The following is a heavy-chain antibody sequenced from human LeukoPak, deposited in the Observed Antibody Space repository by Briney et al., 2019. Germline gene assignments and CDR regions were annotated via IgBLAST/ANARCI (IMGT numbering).Heavy chain of an antibody. CDR1: GYTLTELS. D-gene: IGHD1-26*01. V-gene: IGHV1-24*01. Sequence: ASVKVSCKVSGYTLTELSMHWVRQAPGKGLEWMGGFDPEDGETIYAQKFQGRVTMTEDTSTDTAYMELSSLRSEDTAVYYCARGGVLPEMWELLRLAYYFDYWGQGTLVTVSS. CDR2: FDPEDGET. CDR3: ARGGVLPEMWELLRLAYYFDY. J-gene: IGHJ4*02.